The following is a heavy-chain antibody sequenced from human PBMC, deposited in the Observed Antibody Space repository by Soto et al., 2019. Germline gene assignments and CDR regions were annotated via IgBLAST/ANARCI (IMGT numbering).Heavy chain of an antibody. J-gene: IGHJ6*02. V-gene: IGHV3-23*01. D-gene: IGHD6-13*01. Sequence: GGSLRLSCAASGFTLRSYAMSWVRQAPGEGLEWVSAISGSGGSTYYADSVKGRFTISRDNSKNTLYLQMNSLRAEDTAVYYCAKDTTRYSSSWAYYYYGMDVWGQGTTVTVSS. CDR1: GFTLRSYA. CDR3: AKDTTRYSSSWAYYYYGMDV. CDR2: ISGSGGST.